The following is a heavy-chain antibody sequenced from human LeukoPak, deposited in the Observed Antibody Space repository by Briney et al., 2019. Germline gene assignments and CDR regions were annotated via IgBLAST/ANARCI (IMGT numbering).Heavy chain of an antibody. Sequence: GGSLRLSCAASGLXVGINYISWVRQAPGKGLEWVSFMYADGSTDYADSVKGRFTISRDNSKNTLYLQMNTLRAEDTAIYYCARDRYRSGCMDVWGQGTTVTVS. D-gene: IGHD6-19*01. J-gene: IGHJ6*02. CDR3: ARDRYRSGCMDV. CDR2: MYADGST. V-gene: IGHV3-53*01. CDR1: GLXVGINY.